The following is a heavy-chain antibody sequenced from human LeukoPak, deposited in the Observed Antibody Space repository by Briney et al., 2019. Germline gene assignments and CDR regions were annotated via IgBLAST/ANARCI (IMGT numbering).Heavy chain of an antibody. D-gene: IGHD6-13*01. Sequence: SETLSLTCTVSGYSISSYYWSWIRQPPGKGLEWIGYFHFSGSTNYNPSLKSRVTISVDTSKNQFSLKLRSVTAADTAVYYCARFVGSSWLGFDIWGHGTMVTVSS. CDR2: FHFSGST. CDR3: ARFVGSSWLGFDI. J-gene: IGHJ3*02. CDR1: GYSISSYY. V-gene: IGHV4-59*01.